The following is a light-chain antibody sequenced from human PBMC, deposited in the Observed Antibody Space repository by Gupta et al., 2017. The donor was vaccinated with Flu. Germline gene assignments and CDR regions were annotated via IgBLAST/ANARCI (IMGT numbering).Light chain of an antibody. CDR3: QAYDNGLSGWV. J-gene: IGLJ1*01. V-gene: IGLV1-40*01. CDR2: SNN. CDR1: SSNIGARYD. Sequence: SVLTQQPSVSGAPGQSVTISSPGTSSNIGARYDVHWYQQVPGRAPKLLVYSNNNRPSGVPDRFSGSKSGTSASLAITGLRAEDEADYFCQAYDNGLSGWVFGAGTKVTVL.